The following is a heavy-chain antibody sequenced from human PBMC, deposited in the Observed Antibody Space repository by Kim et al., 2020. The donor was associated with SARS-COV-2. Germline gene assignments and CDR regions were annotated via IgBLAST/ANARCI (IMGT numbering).Heavy chain of an antibody. D-gene: IGHD5-12*01. CDR2: IKSKTDGGTT. CDR3: TTEAGYDLWVGDGMDV. Sequence: GGSLRLSCAASGFTFSNAWMSWVRQAPGKGLEWVGRIKSKTDGGTTDYAAPVKGRFTISRDDSKNTLYLQMNSLKTEDTAVYYCTTEAGYDLWVGDGMDVWGQGTTVTVSS. V-gene: IGHV3-15*01. J-gene: IGHJ6*02. CDR1: GFTFSNAW.